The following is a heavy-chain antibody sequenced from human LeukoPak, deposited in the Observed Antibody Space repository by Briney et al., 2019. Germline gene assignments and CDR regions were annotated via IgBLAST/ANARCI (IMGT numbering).Heavy chain of an antibody. Sequence: GGSLRLSCAASGFTFSSYEMNWVRQAPGKGLEWVSSISSSSSYIYYADSVKGRFTISRDNSKNTLYLQMNSLRAEDTAVYYCARERAYCFDYWGQGTLVTVSS. CDR2: ISSSSSYI. CDR1: GFTFSSYE. V-gene: IGHV3-21*01. CDR3: ARERAYCFDY. D-gene: IGHD2-15*01. J-gene: IGHJ4*02.